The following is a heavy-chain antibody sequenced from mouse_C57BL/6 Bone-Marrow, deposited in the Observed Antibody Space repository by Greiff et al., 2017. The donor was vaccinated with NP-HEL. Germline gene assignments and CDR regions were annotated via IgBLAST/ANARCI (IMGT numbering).Heavy chain of an antibody. Sequence: VQLQQSGAELVKPGASVKMSCKASGYTFTTYPIEWMKQNHGKSLEWIGNFHPYNDDTKYNEKFKGKATLTVEKSSSTVYVELSRVTSDDSAVYYCARGSNYRDWHFGVWGTGTTVTVSS. V-gene: IGHV1-47*01. CDR1: GYTFTTYP. D-gene: IGHD2-5*01. CDR3: ARGSNYRDWHFGV. CDR2: FHPYNDDT. J-gene: IGHJ1*03.